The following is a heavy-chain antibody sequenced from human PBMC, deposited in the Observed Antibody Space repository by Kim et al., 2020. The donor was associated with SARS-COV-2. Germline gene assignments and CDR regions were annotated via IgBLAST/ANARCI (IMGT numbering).Heavy chain of an antibody. D-gene: IGHD5-12*01. CDR2: ISSSSSYT. CDR1: GFTFSDYY. Sequence: GGSLKLSCAASGFTFSDYYMSWIRQAPGKGLEWVSYISSSSSYTNYADSVKGRFTISRNNAKNSLYLQMNSLRAEDTAVYYCARVIGGYEFDTWFDPWGQGTLVTVSS. CDR3: ARVIGGYEFDTWFDP. V-gene: IGHV3-11*06. J-gene: IGHJ5*02.